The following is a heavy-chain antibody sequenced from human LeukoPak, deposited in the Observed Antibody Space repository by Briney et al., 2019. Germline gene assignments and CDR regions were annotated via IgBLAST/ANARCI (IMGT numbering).Heavy chain of an antibody. CDR1: GFTVSSNY. CDR2: IYSGGST. CDR3: ARDQENILYGMDV. J-gene: IGHJ6*02. Sequence: PGGSLRLSCAASGFTVSSNYMSWVRQAPGKGLEWVSVIYSGGSTYYADSVKGRFTISRDNSKNTLYLQMSSLRAEDTAVYYCARDQENILYGMDVWGQGTTVTVSS. D-gene: IGHD2/OR15-2a*01. V-gene: IGHV3-53*01.